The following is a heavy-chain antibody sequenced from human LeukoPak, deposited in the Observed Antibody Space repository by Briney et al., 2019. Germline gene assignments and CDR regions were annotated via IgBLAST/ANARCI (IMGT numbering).Heavy chain of an antibody. V-gene: IGHV4-30-2*01. CDR1: GGSISSGGYS. J-gene: IGHJ5*02. D-gene: IGHD6-6*01. Sequence: SQTLSLTCAVSGGSISSGGYSWSWIRQPPGKGLEWIGYIYHSGSTYYNPSLKSRVTISVDRSQNQFSLKLSSVTAADTAVYYCARDMSSSSAVWFDPWGQGTLVTVSS. CDR3: ARDMSSSSAVWFDP. CDR2: IYHSGST.